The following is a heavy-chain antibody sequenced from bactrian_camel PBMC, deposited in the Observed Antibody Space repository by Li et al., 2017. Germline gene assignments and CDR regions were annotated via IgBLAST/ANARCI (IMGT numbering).Heavy chain of an antibody. J-gene: IGHJ4*01. CDR1: ENIFGGCG. V-gene: IGHV3S53*01. CDR2: IDRTGST. D-gene: IGHD2*01. Sequence: HVQLVESGGGQVQPGGSLRLSCIASENIFGGCGMGWYRQVPGKEREGVAAIDRTGSTTYSYSAQARFSISKDNAKNTLYLQMNSLKPEDSAMYYCAADLARYCGAFSGFFARASWGQGTQVTVS. CDR3: AADLARYCGAFSGFFARAS.